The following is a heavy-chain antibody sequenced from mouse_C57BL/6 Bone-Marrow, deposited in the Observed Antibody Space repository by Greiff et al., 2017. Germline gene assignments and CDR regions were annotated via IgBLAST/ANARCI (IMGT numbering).Heavy chain of an antibody. V-gene: IGHV1-20*01. Sequence: VQLKESGPELVKPGDSVKISCKASGYSFTGYFMNWVMQSHGKSLEWIGRINPYNGDTFYNQKFKGKATLTVDKSSSTAHMELRSLTSEDSAVYYCARPHLGYSNDYFDYWGQGTTLTVSS. CDR2: INPYNGDT. CDR3: ARPHLGYSNDYFDY. CDR1: GYSFTGYF. J-gene: IGHJ2*01. D-gene: IGHD2-5*01.